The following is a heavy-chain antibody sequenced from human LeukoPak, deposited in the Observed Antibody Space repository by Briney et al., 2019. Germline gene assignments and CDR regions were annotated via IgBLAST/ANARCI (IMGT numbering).Heavy chain of an antibody. Sequence: ASVKVSCKASGYSFTNYYMHWVRQAPGQGLEWMGIINPSDGSTSYAQKFQGRVTLTRDTSTSTVYMELSSLRSEDTAVYYCARADSGGDSSGYKWFDPWGQGTLVTVSS. V-gene: IGHV1-46*01. CDR1: GYSFTNYY. D-gene: IGHD3-22*01. CDR3: ARADSGGDSSGYKWFDP. J-gene: IGHJ5*02. CDR2: INPSDGST.